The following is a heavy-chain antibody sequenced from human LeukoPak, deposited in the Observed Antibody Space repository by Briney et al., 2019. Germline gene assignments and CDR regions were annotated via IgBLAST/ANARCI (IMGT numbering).Heavy chain of an antibody. Sequence: GGSLRLSCAASRFTFSSYWLSWVRQAPGKGLEWVANIKQDGSEKYYVDSVKGRFTISRDNAKNSLYLQMNSLRAEDTAVYYCATYFFSNGDKQEYFQHWGQGTLVTVSS. V-gene: IGHV3-7*01. J-gene: IGHJ1*01. CDR2: IKQDGSEK. D-gene: IGHD4-17*01. CDR1: RFTFSSYW. CDR3: ATYFFSNGDKQEYFQH.